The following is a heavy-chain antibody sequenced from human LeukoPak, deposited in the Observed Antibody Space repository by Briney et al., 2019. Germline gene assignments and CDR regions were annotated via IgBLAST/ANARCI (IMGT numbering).Heavy chain of an antibody. CDR2: INYSGST. D-gene: IGHD2-15*01. CDR3: ARGPIVVVVAATANWFDP. Sequence: SETLSLTCAVYGGSFSGYYWSWIRQPPGKGLEWIGEINYSGSTNYNPSLKSRVTISVDTSKNQFSLKLSSVTAADTAVYYCARGPIVVVVAATANWFDPWGQGTLVTVSS. V-gene: IGHV4-34*01. J-gene: IGHJ5*02. CDR1: GGSFSGYY.